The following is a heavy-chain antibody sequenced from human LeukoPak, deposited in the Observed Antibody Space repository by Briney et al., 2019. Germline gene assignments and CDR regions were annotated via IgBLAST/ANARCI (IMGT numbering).Heavy chain of an antibody. D-gene: IGHD2/OR15-2a*01. CDR3: ARGKTSQNIVTRKTYNWFDP. CDR1: GFTFSSYG. Sequence: GGSLRLSCAASGFTFSSYGMHWVRQAPGKGLEWVTFIRYDGSNKYYADSVKGRFTISRDNAKNSLYLQMKSLRAEDTAVYYCARGKTSQNIVTRKTYNWFDPWGQGTLVTVSS. V-gene: IGHV3-30*02. J-gene: IGHJ5*02. CDR2: IRYDGSNK.